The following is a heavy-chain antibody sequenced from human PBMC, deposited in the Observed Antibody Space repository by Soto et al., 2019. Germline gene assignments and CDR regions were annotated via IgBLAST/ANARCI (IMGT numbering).Heavy chain of an antibody. CDR2: ISSSGGTI. Sequence: EVQLVESGGGLVQPGGSVRLSCAASGFTFSTYSMNWVRQAPGKGLEWVSFISSSGGTIYYADSVKGRFTISRDNAKNSLYLQMNSLSDEDTAVYYCARLSVRYCSGGSCSQLDYWCQGTLVTVSS. D-gene: IGHD2-15*01. J-gene: IGHJ4*02. CDR1: GFTFSTYS. V-gene: IGHV3-48*02. CDR3: ARLSVRYCSGGSCSQLDY.